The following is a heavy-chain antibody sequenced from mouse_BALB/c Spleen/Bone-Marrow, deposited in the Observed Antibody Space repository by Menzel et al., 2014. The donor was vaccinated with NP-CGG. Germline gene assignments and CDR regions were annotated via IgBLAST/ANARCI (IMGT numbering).Heavy chain of an antibody. V-gene: IGHV1-19*01. Sequence: VQLQQSGPELVKPGASVKMSCKASGYTSTDYYMDWVKQSHGESFEWIGRVNPYNGGTSYNQKFKGKATLTVDKSSSTAYMELNSLTSEDSAVYYCARGSYYGSSYWFAYWGQGTLVTVSA. J-gene: IGHJ3*01. CDR2: VNPYNGGT. CDR3: ARGSYYGSSYWFAY. CDR1: GYTSTDYY. D-gene: IGHD1-1*01.